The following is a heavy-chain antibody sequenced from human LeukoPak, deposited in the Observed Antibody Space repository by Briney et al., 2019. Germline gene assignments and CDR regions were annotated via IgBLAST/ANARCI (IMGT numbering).Heavy chain of an antibody. Sequence: KPSETLSLTCTVSGGSISSYXXXXXXXXXXXXXEWIGRIYTSGSTNYNPSLKSRVTMSVDTSKNQFSPKLSSVTAADTAVYYCARDIGSDMDVWGKGTTVTVSS. V-gene: IGHV4-4*07. CDR2: IYTSGST. CDR1: GGSISSYX. J-gene: IGHJ6*03. CDR3: ARDIGSDMDV. D-gene: IGHD3-10*01.